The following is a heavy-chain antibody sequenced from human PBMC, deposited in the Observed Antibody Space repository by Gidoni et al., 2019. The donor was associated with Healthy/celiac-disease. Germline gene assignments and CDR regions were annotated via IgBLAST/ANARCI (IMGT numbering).Heavy chain of an antibody. D-gene: IGHD3-22*01. V-gene: IGHV3-30*18. CDR2: RSYDGSNK. J-gene: IGHJ4*02. CDR3: AKTYYDSSGLDY. CDR1: GFTFSSYG. Sequence: QVQLVESGGGVVQPGRSLRLSCAASGFTFSSYGMHWVRQAPGKGLEWVAVRSYDGSNKYYADSVKGRFTISRDNSKNTLYLQMNSLRAEDTAVYYCAKTYYDSSGLDYWGQGTLVTVSS.